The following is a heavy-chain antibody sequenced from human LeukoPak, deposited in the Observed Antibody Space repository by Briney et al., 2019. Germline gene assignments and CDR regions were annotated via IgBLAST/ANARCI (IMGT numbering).Heavy chain of an antibody. D-gene: IGHD3-9*01. CDR3: AREKVLRYSDWSTKPQYYYGMDV. V-gene: IGHV3-33*01. Sequence: PGRSLRLSCAASGFTFSSYGMHWVRQAPGKGLEWVAVIWYDGSNKYYADSVKGRFTISRDNSKNTLYLQMNSLRAEDTAVYYCAREKVLRYSDWSTKPQYYYGMDVWGKGTTVTVSS. J-gene: IGHJ6*04. CDR2: IWYDGSNK. CDR1: GFTFSSYG.